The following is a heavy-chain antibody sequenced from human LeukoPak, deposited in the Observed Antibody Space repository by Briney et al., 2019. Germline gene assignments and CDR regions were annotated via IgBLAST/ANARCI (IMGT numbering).Heavy chain of an antibody. CDR1: GFTFTSSA. V-gene: IGHV1-58*02. Sequence: GASVKVSCKASGFTFTSSAMQWVRQARGQRLEWIGWIVVGSGNTNYAQKFQERVTITRDMSTSTAYMELSTLRSEDTAVYYCAAFYWSGYYTLFDYWGQGTLVTVSS. CDR3: AAFYWSGYYTLFDY. CDR2: IVVGSGNT. J-gene: IGHJ4*02. D-gene: IGHD3-3*01.